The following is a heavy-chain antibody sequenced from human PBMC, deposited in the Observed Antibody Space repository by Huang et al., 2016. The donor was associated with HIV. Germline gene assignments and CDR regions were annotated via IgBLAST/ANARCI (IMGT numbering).Heavy chain of an antibody. CDR1: GFSFSDYV. CDR2: ISGSGTT. V-gene: IGHV3-23*01. J-gene: IGHJ6*03. CDR3: AKIISNWPLYYMDV. D-gene: IGHD6-13*01. Sequence: EVQLLESGGGLVQAGGSQRLSCAASGFSFSDYVMTWVRQAPGKGLEWVSAISGSGTTYYRDSVKGRFTISRDNSKNTLFLQTNSLRVEDTAVYYCAKIISNWPLYYMDVWGKGTTVTVSS.